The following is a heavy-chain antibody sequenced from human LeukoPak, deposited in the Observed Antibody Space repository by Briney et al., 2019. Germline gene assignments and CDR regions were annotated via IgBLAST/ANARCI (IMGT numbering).Heavy chain of an antibody. D-gene: IGHD1-26*01. V-gene: IGHV3-33*01. CDR3: ARGSDSRVYYYGMDV. CDR2: IWYDGSNK. Sequence: GSLRLSCAASGFTFSSYGMHWVRQAPGKRLEWVAVIWYDGSNKYYADSVKGRFTISRDNSKNTLYLQMNSLRAEDTAVYYCARGSDSRVYYYGMDVWGQGTTVTASS. CDR1: GFTFSSYG. J-gene: IGHJ6*02.